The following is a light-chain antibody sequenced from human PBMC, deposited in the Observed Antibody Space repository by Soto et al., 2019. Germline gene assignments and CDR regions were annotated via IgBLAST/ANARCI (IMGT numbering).Light chain of an antibody. CDR2: DVS. V-gene: IGLV2-14*01. CDR1: SSDVGGRDH. Sequence: QSALTQPTSVSGSPGQSVTISCTGTSSDVGGRDHVSWYQQHPGKAPKLMIYDVSKRPSGVPNRFSGSKSGNTASLTISGLQAEDEADYYCCSYTTSTTGVFGTGTKLTVL. CDR3: CSYTTSTTGV. J-gene: IGLJ1*01.